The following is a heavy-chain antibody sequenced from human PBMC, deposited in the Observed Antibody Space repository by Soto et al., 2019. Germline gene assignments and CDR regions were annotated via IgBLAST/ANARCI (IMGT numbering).Heavy chain of an antibody. Sequence: QLQLQESGPGLVKPSKTLSLTCTVSGGSISSSSYYWGWIRQPPGKGLEWIGSIYYSGSTYYNPSLKSRVTMSVGTSKNQFALKLSSVTAAYAAVYYCALVVPAAMSPDYWGQGTLVTVSS. CDR2: IYYSGST. CDR3: ALVVPAAMSPDY. J-gene: IGHJ4*02. CDR1: GGSISSSSYY. D-gene: IGHD2-2*01. V-gene: IGHV4-39*01.